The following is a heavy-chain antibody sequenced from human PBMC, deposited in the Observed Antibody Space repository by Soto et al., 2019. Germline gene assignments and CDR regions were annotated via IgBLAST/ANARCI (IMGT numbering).Heavy chain of an antibody. CDR3: ARVLGSIWWFDP. D-gene: IGHD3-10*01. CDR2: ISAYNGNT. V-gene: IGHV1-18*04. Sequence: ASVKVSCKASGYSFTGNSMHWVRQAPGQGLEWMGWISAYNGNTNYAQKLQGRVTMTTDTSTRTAYMELRSLRSDDTAVYYCARVLGSIWWFDPRGQGTLVTVSS. CDR1: GYSFTGNS. J-gene: IGHJ5*02.